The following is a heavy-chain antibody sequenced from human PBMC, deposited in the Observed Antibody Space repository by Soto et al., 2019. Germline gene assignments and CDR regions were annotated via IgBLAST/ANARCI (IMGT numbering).Heavy chain of an antibody. CDR3: ARAYRRSYYDSSGYQDAFDI. D-gene: IGHD3-22*01. CDR1: GGSIGGGGGY. V-gene: IGHV4-61*08. J-gene: IGHJ3*02. CDR2: IYYSGST. Sequence: SETLCLTCSVSGGSIGGGGGYWSWIQQPPGKGLEWIGYIYYSGSTNYNPSLKSRVTISVDTSKNQFSLKLSSVTAADTAMYYCARAYRRSYYDSSGYQDAFDIWGQGTMVTVSS.